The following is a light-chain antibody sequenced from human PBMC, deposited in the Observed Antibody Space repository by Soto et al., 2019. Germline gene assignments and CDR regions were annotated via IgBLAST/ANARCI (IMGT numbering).Light chain of an antibody. J-gene: IGLJ2*01. Sequence: SYELTQPPSVSVAPGKTARITCGGDNIGSKNVHWYQKRPGQAPVLVIYYDSDRPSGMPERFSGSNSGKTATLTISRVEAGDEADYYCQVWDSSSDHVLFGGGTKLTVL. CDR3: QVWDSSSDHVL. CDR2: YDS. CDR1: NIGSKN. V-gene: IGLV3-21*04.